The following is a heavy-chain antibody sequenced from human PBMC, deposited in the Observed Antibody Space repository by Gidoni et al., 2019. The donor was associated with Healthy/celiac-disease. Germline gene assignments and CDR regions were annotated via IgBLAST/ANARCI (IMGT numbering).Heavy chain of an antibody. Sequence: QLQLQESGPGLVKPSETLSLTCTVSGGSISSSSYYWGWIRQPPGKGLEWIGSIYYSGSTYYNPSLKSRVTISVDTSKNQFSLKLSSVTAADTAVYYCARHPPFGVRRANWFDPWGQGTLVTVSS. V-gene: IGHV4-39*01. J-gene: IGHJ5*02. CDR3: ARHPPFGVRRANWFDP. CDR1: GGSISSSSYY. CDR2: IYYSGST. D-gene: IGHD3-3*01.